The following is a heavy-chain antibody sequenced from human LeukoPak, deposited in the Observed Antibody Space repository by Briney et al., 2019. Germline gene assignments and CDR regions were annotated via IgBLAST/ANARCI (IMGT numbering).Heavy chain of an antibody. J-gene: IGHJ4*02. Sequence: GGSLRLSCAASGFAFSSYWMSWVRQAPGKGLEWVANIKQDGSEKYYVDSVKGRFTISRDDAKNSLFLQMNSLRVEDTAVYYCARDKDSWDYGDFYDNWGQGTLVTVSS. CDR2: IKQDGSEK. CDR3: ARDKDSWDYGDFYDN. V-gene: IGHV3-7*01. D-gene: IGHD4-17*01. CDR1: GFAFSSYW.